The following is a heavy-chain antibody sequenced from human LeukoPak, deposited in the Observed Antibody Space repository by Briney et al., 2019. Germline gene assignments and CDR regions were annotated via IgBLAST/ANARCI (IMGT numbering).Heavy chain of an antibody. D-gene: IGHD4-23*01. V-gene: IGHV3-49*04. CDR3: TRDGNSELFDY. CDR1: GFTSSSYG. J-gene: IGHJ4*02. Sequence: GGSLRLSCAASGFTSSSYGMHWVRQAPGKGLEWVGFIRSKAYGGTTEYAASVKGRFTISRDDSKSIAYLQMNSLKTEDTAVYYCTRDGNSELFDYWGQGTLVTVSS. CDR2: IRSKAYGGTT.